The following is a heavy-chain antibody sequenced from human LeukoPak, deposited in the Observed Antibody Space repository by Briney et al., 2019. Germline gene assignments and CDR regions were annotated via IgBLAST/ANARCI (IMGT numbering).Heavy chain of an antibody. Sequence: KPSETLSLTCTVSGGSISSSSYYWGWIRQPPGKGLEWIGSIYYSGSTYYNPSLKSRVTISVDTSKNQFSLKLSSVTAADTAVYYCARGAYGFDAFDIWGQGTMVTVSS. CDR3: ARGAYGFDAFDI. J-gene: IGHJ3*02. CDR2: IYYSGST. D-gene: IGHD4-17*01. V-gene: IGHV4-39*01. CDR1: GGSISSSSYY.